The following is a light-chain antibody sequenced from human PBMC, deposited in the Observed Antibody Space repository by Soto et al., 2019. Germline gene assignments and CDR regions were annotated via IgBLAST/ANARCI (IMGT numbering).Light chain of an antibody. CDR2: GAS. J-gene: IGKJ4*01. Sequence: IVLTPWPGILFLSAGERAKLSCRASQSVSRSYLAWYQQKPGQAPRLLIYGASSRATGIPDRFSGSGSGTDFTLTISRLEPEDFAVYYCQQYGSSPLTFGGGAKVDIK. CDR3: QQYGSSPLT. CDR1: QSVSRSY. V-gene: IGKV3-20*01.